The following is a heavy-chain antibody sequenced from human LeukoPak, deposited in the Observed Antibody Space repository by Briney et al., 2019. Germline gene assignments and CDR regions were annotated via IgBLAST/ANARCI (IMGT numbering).Heavy chain of an antibody. CDR2: ISGSGGST. Sequence: GGSLRLSCAASGFTFSSYAMSWVRQAPGKGLEWVSAISGSGGSTYYADSVKGRFTISRDNSKNTLYLQMNSLRAEDTAVYYCAKDSRGGYSGYDYYWGQGTLVTVSS. D-gene: IGHD5-12*01. CDR1: GFTFSSYA. J-gene: IGHJ4*02. V-gene: IGHV3-23*01. CDR3: AKDSRGGYSGYDYY.